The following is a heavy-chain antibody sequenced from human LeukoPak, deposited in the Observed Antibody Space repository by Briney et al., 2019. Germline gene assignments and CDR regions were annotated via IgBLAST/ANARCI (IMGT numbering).Heavy chain of an antibody. J-gene: IGHJ4*02. CDR3: ARTSTSSFDY. CDR1: GFTFSSYA. D-gene: IGHD6-6*01. Sequence: GGSLRLSCTASGFTFSSYAMSWVRQAPGKGLEWVSVIGVSTADTYYADSVKGRFTISRDNSKNTLYLQVNGLRAEDTAVYYCARTSTSSFDYWGQGTLVTVSS. V-gene: IGHV3-23*01. CDR2: IGVSTADT.